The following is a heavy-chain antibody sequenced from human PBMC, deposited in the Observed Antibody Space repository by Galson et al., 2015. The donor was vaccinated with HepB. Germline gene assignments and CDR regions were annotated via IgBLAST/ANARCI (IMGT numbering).Heavy chain of an antibody. V-gene: IGHV3-30*02. CDR3: AKDLSGSWTYDY. D-gene: IGHD3/OR15-3a*01. J-gene: IGHJ4*02. CDR1: GFTFSSHA. Sequence: SLRLSCAVSGFTFSSHAMHWVRQTPGKGLEWVAIILHDGGGIRYADSVKGRFTISRDNSKNTLSLQMDSLRVGDTALYYCAKDLSGSWTYDYWGQGTLVTVSS. CDR2: ILHDGGGI.